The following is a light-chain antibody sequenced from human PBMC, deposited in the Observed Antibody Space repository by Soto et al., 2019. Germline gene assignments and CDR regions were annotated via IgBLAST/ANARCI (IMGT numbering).Light chain of an antibody. CDR3: QHYNSYSWM. J-gene: IGKJ1*01. CDR1: QSISNR. CDR2: DAS. Sequence: DIQMTQSPSTLSASVGDRVTITCRASQSISNRLAWYQQKPGKAPKVLIYDASSLESGVPSRFSGSGSGTEFTLTISSLQPDDFATYYCQHYNSYSWMFGQGTKVDIK. V-gene: IGKV1-5*01.